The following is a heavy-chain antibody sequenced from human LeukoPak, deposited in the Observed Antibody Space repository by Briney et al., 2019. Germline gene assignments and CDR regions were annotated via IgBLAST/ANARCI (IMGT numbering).Heavy chain of an antibody. D-gene: IGHD4-11*01. CDR3: ATSTTVTTYAFDI. J-gene: IGHJ3*02. Sequence: KASETLSLTCTVSGVSISSYYWSWIRQPPGKRLEWIGYIYYSGSTNDNPSLKSRVTISIDTSKNQFSLKLTSVTAADTAVYYCATSTTVTTYAFDIWGQGTMVTVSS. CDR2: IYYSGST. CDR1: GVSISSYY. V-gene: IGHV4-59*01.